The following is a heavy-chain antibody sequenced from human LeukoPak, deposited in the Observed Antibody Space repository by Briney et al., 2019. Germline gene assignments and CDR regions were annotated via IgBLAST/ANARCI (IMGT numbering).Heavy chain of an antibody. Sequence: ASVKVSCKASGYTFTSYGISWVRQAPGQGLEWMGWISAYNGNTNYAQKVQGRVTMTTDTSTSTVYMELRSLRSDDTAVYYCARDIGYCSGGSCRYWFDPWGQGTLVTVSS. CDR3: ARDIGYCSGGSCRYWFDP. V-gene: IGHV1-18*01. J-gene: IGHJ5*02. CDR1: GYTFTSYG. D-gene: IGHD2-15*01. CDR2: ISAYNGNT.